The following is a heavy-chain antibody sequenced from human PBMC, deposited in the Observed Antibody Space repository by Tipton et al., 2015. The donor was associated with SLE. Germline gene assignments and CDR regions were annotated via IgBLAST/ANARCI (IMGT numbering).Heavy chain of an antibody. V-gene: IGHV4-59*01. CDR3: VRVWWFDP. Sequence: TLSLTCTVSGGSISSYYWSWIRQPPGKGLEWIGYIYYSGSTNYNPSLKSRVTISVDTSKNQFSLKLSSVTAADTAVYYCVRVWWFDPWGQGTLVTVSS. CDR1: GGSISSYY. J-gene: IGHJ5*02. CDR2: IYYSGST.